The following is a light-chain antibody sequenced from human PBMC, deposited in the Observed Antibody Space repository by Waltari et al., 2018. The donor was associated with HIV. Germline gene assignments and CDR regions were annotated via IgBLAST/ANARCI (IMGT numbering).Light chain of an antibody. V-gene: IGLV10-54*04. J-gene: IGLJ2*01. CDR1: SKHFGNQG. CDR2: RDN. CDR3: ATWDISLSAVV. Sequence: QARPAHATSGDKGLEPNGNPTCPGNSKHFGNQGNSWLQQHQGHPPKLLSYRDNKRPSGISERFSASRSGNTASLTITGVQPEDEADYFCATWDISLSAVVFGGGTTLTVL.